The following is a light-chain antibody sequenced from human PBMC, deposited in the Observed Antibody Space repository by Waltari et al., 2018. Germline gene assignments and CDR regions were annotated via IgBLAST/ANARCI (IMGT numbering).Light chain of an antibody. CDR3: AGWDDTLNGL. CDR2: NNN. J-gene: IGLJ3*02. Sequence: QSVLTQPPSASGTARQRVTISCSGSGSNTERRSVSWYQHLPGTAPKLLIYNNNQRPSGVPDRFSGSKSGTSASLAISGVQSEDEADYYCAGWDDTLNGLFGGGTKLTVL. CDR1: GSNTERRS. V-gene: IGLV1-44*01.